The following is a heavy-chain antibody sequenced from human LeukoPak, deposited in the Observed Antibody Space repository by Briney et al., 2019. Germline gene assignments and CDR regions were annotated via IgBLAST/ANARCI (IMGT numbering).Heavy chain of an antibody. CDR1: GFTVITNG. V-gene: IGHV3-53*01. Sequence: AGGSLRLSCAASGFTVITNGMTWVRQAPGKGLEWVSVLYSDGNTKYADSVQGRFTISGDNSKNTLYLEMNSLSPDDTAVYYCARGVVPLAANTWAYWGQGTLVTVSS. CDR2: LYSDGNT. J-gene: IGHJ4*02. CDR3: ARGVVPLAANTWAY. D-gene: IGHD1-1*01.